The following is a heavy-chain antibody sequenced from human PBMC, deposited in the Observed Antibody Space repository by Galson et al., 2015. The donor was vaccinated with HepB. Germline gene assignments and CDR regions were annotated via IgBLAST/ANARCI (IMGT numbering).Heavy chain of an antibody. Sequence: SLRLSCAASGFTFNRHGMHWVRQTPGKGLEWVAAIWHDGSNQLYADSMKGRFTISRDNAKNTVYLLMNNLTPEDTAAYFCAREALVTVPAFDLWGQGTLVTVSS. CDR2: IWHDGSNQ. CDR1: GFTFNRHG. D-gene: IGHD2-21*02. CDR3: AREALVTVPAFDL. V-gene: IGHV3-33*01. J-gene: IGHJ4*02.